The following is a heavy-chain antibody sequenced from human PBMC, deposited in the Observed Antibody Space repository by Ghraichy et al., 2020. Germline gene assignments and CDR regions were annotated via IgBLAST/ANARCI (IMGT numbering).Heavy chain of an antibody. CDR1: GGSISSSSYY. D-gene: IGHD5-12*01. J-gene: IGHJ4*02. Sequence: SETLSLTCTVSGGSISSSSYYWGWIRQPPGKGLEWIGSIYYSGSTYYNPSLKSRVTISVDTSKNQFSLKLSSVTAADTAVYYCARESGPGYGYYWGQGTLVTVSS. CDR2: IYYSGST. V-gene: IGHV4-39*07. CDR3: ARESGPGYGYY.